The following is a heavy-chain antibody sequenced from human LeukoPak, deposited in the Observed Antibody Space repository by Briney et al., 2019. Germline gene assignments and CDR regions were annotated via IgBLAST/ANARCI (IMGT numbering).Heavy chain of an antibody. D-gene: IGHD6-19*01. Sequence: PSETLSLTCAVYGGSFSGYYWSWIRQPPGKGLEWIGEINHSGSTNYNPSLKSRVTISVDTSKNQFSLKLSSVTAADTAVYYCARRGSGWLFGGNWFDPWGQGTLVTVSS. J-gene: IGHJ5*02. CDR2: INHSGST. CDR3: ARRGSGWLFGGNWFDP. V-gene: IGHV4-34*01. CDR1: GGSFSGYY.